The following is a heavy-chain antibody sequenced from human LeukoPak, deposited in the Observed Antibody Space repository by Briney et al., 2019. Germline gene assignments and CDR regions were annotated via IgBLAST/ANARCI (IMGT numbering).Heavy chain of an antibody. CDR3: AREISMFVNAFDG. Sequence: QSGGSLRLSCAASGFTFSNYGMHWVRQAPGKGLEWVAVIWYDGSNEYYADAVKGRFIISRDNSKNTLHLQMNSLRVEDTSVYYCAREISMFVNAFDGGGQGTLGAVS. J-gene: IGHJ3*01. V-gene: IGHV3-33*01. CDR1: GFTFSNYG. CDR2: IWYDGSNE. D-gene: IGHD3-10*02.